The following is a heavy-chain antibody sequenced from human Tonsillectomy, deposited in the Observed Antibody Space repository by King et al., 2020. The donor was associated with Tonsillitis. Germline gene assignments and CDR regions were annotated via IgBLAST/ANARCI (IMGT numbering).Heavy chain of an antibody. Sequence: VQLQESGPGLVKPSQILSLTCTVSGGSISTSGYYWRWIRQYPEKGLEWIGYIYHTGSTYYNPSLRGRVSITVDTPKNQFSLKLKSVNAADTAVYYCARDRDLGTTDNWNDVRSYFGMDVWGPGITVTV. D-gene: IGHD1-20*01. CDR3: ARDRDLGTTDNWNDVRSYFGMDV. J-gene: IGHJ6*02. V-gene: IGHV4-31*03. CDR2: IYHTGST. CDR1: GGSISTSGYY.